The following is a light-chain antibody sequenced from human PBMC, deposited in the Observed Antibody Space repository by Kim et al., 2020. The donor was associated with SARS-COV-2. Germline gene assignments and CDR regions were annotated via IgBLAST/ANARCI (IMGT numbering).Light chain of an antibody. CDR3: QTWGTGIG. J-gene: IGLJ3*02. CDR2: LNSDGSH. CDR1: SGNSSYA. V-gene: IGLV4-69*01. Sequence: GASVKLTCTLSSGNSSYAIEWHQQQPEKGPRYLMKLNSDGSHSKGDGIPDRFSGSSSGAERYLTISSLQSEDEADYYCQTWGTGIGFGGGTKLTVL.